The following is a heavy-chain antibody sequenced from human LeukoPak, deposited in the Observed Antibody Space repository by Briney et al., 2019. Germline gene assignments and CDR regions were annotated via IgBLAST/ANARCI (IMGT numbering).Heavy chain of an antibody. CDR3: AAITIFGVVPTRSFDY. Sequence: SETLSLTCTVPGGSISSYYWSWIRQPPGKGLEWIGYIYYSGSTNYNPSLKSRVTISVDTSKNQLSLKLSSVTAADTAVYYCAAITIFGVVPTRSFDYWGQGTLVTVSS. V-gene: IGHV4-59*01. D-gene: IGHD3-3*01. CDR1: GGSISSYY. J-gene: IGHJ4*02. CDR2: IYYSGST.